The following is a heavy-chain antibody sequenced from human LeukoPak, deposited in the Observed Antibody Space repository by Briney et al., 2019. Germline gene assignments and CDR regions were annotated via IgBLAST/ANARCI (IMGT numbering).Heavy chain of an antibody. CDR1: GFTFSSYS. Sequence: PGGSLRLSCAASGFTFSSYSMNWVRQAPGKGLEWVSSISSSSSYIYYADSVEGRFTISRDNAKNSLYLQMNSLRAEDTAVYYCARAVDYGSGSYLYYFDYWGQGTLVTVSS. V-gene: IGHV3-21*01. CDR2: ISSSSSYI. J-gene: IGHJ4*02. CDR3: ARAVDYGSGSYLYYFDY. D-gene: IGHD3-10*01.